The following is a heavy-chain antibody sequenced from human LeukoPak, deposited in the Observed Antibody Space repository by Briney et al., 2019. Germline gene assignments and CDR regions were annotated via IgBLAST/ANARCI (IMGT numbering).Heavy chain of an antibody. D-gene: IGHD3-3*01. Sequence: GGSLRLSCAVSGLTFNSYWMSWVRQAPGKGLEWVANIKPDGSEKYYIDSVKGRFTISRDNAKNSLYLQMNSLRAGDTAVYYCARGDFWSGDYTDAFDVWGQGTMVTVSS. CDR1: GLTFNSYW. V-gene: IGHV3-7*04. CDR2: IKPDGSEK. J-gene: IGHJ3*01. CDR3: ARGDFWSGDYTDAFDV.